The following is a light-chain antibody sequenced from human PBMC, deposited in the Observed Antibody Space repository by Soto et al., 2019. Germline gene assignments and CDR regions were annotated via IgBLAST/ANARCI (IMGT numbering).Light chain of an antibody. Sequence: EVVSRQSPATLALSPGERATLSCMASQSIRTSLAWYQQKPGQAPRLVIFDASNRANGVPARFGGSGSGTDFTLTINSLEPEDFAVYYCQQRNVWPPITFGQGTRLEI. CDR2: DAS. V-gene: IGKV3-11*01. CDR3: QQRNVWPPIT. J-gene: IGKJ5*01. CDR1: QSIRTS.